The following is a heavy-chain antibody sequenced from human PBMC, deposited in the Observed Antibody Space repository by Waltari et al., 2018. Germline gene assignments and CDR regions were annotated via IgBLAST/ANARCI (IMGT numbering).Heavy chain of an antibody. CDR1: NYSITSTYY. V-gene: IGHV4-38-2*01. Sequence: QVQLQESGPGLVKPSETLSLTCGVSNYSITSTYYWGWIRQPPGKGLEWIGSMHHSGATYYNPSLKSRVAISVDTSKNQLSLRLSSVTAADTAVYYCAKGTDSGWYNWFDSWGQGTLVAISS. CDR3: AKGTDSGWYNWFDS. D-gene: IGHD6-19*01. J-gene: IGHJ5*01. CDR2: MHHSGAT.